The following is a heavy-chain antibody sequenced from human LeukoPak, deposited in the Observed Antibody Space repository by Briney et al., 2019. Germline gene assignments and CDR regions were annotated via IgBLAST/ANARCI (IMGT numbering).Heavy chain of an antibody. Sequence: GGSLRLSCAASGFIFSDTYMNWIRQAPGKGLEWVSYISSSGIAKNYADSVKGRFTISRDNANNSLYLQMNSLRAEDTAVYYCAKDIVAAGLFFDYWGQGTLVTVSS. CDR2: ISSSGIAK. J-gene: IGHJ4*02. CDR1: GFIFSDTY. D-gene: IGHD6-13*01. V-gene: IGHV3-11*01. CDR3: AKDIVAAGLFFDY.